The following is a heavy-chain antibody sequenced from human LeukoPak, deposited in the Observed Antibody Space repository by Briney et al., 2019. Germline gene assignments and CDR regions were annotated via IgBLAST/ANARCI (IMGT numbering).Heavy chain of an antibody. V-gene: IGHV3-23*01. J-gene: IGHJ4*02. CDR3: ATTLDEGGYCSSTSCFPFDY. CDR1: GVTFSSYA. Sequence: GGSLRLSCAASGVTFSSYAMSWVRQAPGKGLEWVSAISGSGGSTYYADSVKGRFTISRDNSKNTLYLQMNSLRAEDTAVYYCATTLDEGGYCSSTSCFPFDYWGQGTLVTVSS. D-gene: IGHD2-2*01. CDR2: ISGSGGST.